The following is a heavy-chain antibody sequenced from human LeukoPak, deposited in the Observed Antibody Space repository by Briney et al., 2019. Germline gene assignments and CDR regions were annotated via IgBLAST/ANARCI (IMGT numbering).Heavy chain of an antibody. V-gene: IGHV3-9*01. J-gene: IGHJ4*02. CDR2: ISWNSGSI. CDR3: AKSFDSSGYYPIVYYFDY. CDR1: GFTFDDYA. Sequence: PGGSLRLSCAASGFTFDDYAMHWVRQAPGKGLEWVSGISWNSGSIGYADSVKGRFTISRDNAKNSLYLQMNSLRAEDTALYYCAKSFDSSGYYPIVYYFDYWGQGTLVTVSS. D-gene: IGHD3-22*01.